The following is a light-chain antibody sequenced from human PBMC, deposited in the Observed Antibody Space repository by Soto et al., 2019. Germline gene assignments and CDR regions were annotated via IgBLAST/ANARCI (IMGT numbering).Light chain of an antibody. Sequence: QSVLTQPPSVSGAPGQRVTISCTGSSSNIGAGYDVHWYQQLPGTAPKLLIYGNSNRPSGVPDRFSGSKSGTSASLAITGLQAEDDADYYCQSYDSSLSGYVFGTGNKVTVL. CDR1: SSNIGAGYD. CDR2: GNS. V-gene: IGLV1-40*01. CDR3: QSYDSSLSGYV. J-gene: IGLJ1*01.